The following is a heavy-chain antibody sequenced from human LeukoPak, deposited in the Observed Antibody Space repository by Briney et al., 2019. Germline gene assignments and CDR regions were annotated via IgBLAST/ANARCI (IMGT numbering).Heavy chain of an antibody. CDR1: GFTFDDYA. CDR2: ISWNSGSI. Sequence: TGGSLRLSCAASGFTFDDYAMHWVRQAPGKGLEWVSGISWNSGSIGYADSVKGRFTISRDNSKNSLYLQMNSLRTEDTALYYCAKDKGGYYYDSSGYYPNPLDYWGQGILVTVSS. CDR3: AKDKGGYYYDSSGYYPNPLDY. V-gene: IGHV3-9*01. J-gene: IGHJ4*02. D-gene: IGHD3-22*01.